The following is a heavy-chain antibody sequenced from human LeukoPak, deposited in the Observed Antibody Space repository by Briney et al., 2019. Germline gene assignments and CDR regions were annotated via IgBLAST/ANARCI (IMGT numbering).Heavy chain of an antibody. Sequence: SETLSLTCTVSGGSISSYYWSWIRQPPGKGLEWIGYIYYSGSTNYNPSLKSRVTISVDTSKNQFSLKLSSVTAADTAVYYCARQGLPGDYYGIDVWGQGTTVTVSS. CDR3: ARQGLPGDYYGIDV. J-gene: IGHJ6*02. D-gene: IGHD3-10*01. V-gene: IGHV4-59*08. CDR1: GGSISSYY. CDR2: IYYSGST.